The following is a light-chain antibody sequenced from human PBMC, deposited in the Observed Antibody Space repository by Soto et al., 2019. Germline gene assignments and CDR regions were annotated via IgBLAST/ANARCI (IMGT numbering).Light chain of an antibody. Sequence: DLQLTQSPTSLSASVGDRFTITCRASQGISNNLAWYQQKPGKVPKLLIYAASTLQSGVPSRFSGSGSGTDFTLTISGLQPEDVATYYCQKYNSAPRTFGQGTKVEIK. CDR2: AAS. CDR3: QKYNSAPRT. J-gene: IGKJ1*01. CDR1: QGISNN. V-gene: IGKV1-27*01.